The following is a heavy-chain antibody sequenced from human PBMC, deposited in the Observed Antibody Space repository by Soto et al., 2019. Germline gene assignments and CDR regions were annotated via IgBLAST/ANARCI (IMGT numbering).Heavy chain of an antibody. CDR2: INHSGST. CDR3: ARGQLTRTLELTPSVRRNYYFDY. CDR1: GGSFSGYY. D-gene: IGHD1-26*01. V-gene: IGHV4-34*01. Sequence: SETLSLTCAVSGGSFSGYYWSWIRQPPGKGLEWIGEINHSGSTNYNPSLKSRVTISVDTSKNQFSLKLSSVTAADTAVYYCARGQLTRTLELTPSVRRNYYFDYWGQGNMVTVSS. J-gene: IGHJ4*02.